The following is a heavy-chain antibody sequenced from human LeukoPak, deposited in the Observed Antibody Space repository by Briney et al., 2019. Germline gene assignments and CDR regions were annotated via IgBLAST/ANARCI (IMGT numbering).Heavy chain of an antibody. J-gene: IGHJ5*02. CDR3: ARDGVRDGYNDVGWLDP. Sequence: PSETLSLTCTVSGGSISSYYWSWIRQPPGKGLEWIGYIYYSGSTNYNPSLKSRVTISVDTSKNQFSLKLSSVTAADTAVYYCARDGVRDGYNDVGWLDPWGQGTLVTVSS. D-gene: IGHD5-24*01. CDR2: IYYSGST. V-gene: IGHV4-59*01. CDR1: GGSISSYY.